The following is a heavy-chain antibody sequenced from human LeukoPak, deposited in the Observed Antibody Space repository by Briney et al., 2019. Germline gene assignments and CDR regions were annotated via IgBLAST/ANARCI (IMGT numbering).Heavy chain of an antibody. CDR1: GGTFSSCA. D-gene: IGHD5-12*01. Sequence: ASVKVSCKASGGTFSSCAIGWVRQAPGQGLEWMGWISAYNGNTNYAQKLQGRVTMTTDTSTSTAYMELRSLRSDDTAVYYCAREVGYDYLPFDYWGQGTLVTVSS. V-gene: IGHV1-18*01. CDR2: ISAYNGNT. CDR3: AREVGYDYLPFDY. J-gene: IGHJ4*02.